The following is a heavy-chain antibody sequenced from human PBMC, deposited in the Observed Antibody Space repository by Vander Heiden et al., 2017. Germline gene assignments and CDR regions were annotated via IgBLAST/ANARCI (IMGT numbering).Heavy chain of an antibody. V-gene: IGHV3-74*01. CDR2: MNSDGSTT. Sequence: EVQLVESGGGLVQPGGSLRLSCVASGFTFSSSWMHWVRQAPGTGLVWLSRMNSDGSTTDYADSVKGRFTITRDNAKNTLYLQMNGLRAEDTAVYYCARAGFFRFDYLGQGILVTVSS. J-gene: IGHJ4*02. CDR3: ARAGFFRFDY. D-gene: IGHD3-3*01. CDR1: GFTFSSSW.